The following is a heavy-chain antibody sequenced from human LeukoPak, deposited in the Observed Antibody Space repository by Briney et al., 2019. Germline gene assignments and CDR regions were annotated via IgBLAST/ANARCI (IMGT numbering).Heavy chain of an antibody. V-gene: IGHV4-39*07. D-gene: IGHD5-12*01. J-gene: IGHJ3*02. CDR3: ARDMMGYDDAFDI. Sequence: SETLSLTCTVSGGSISSGSYYWSWIRQPAGKGLEWIGSISYSGSTYYNPSLKSRVTISVDTSKNQFSLRLSSVTAADTAVYYCARDMMGYDDAFDIWGQGTMVTVSS. CDR1: GGSISSGSYY. CDR2: ISYSGST.